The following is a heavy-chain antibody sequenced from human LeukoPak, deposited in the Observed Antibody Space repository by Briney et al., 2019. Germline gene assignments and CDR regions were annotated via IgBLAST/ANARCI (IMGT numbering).Heavy chain of an antibody. CDR1: GFTFRSSW. Sequence: PGGPLRLSCAASGFTFRSSWMNWVRQAPGKGLEWVANIKQDGSDKYYVDSVKGRFTISRDNAKNSLYLQMNSLRADDTAVYYCARQDSWGQGTLVTVSS. V-gene: IGHV3-7*01. J-gene: IGHJ4*02. CDR3: ARQDS. CDR2: IKQDGSDK.